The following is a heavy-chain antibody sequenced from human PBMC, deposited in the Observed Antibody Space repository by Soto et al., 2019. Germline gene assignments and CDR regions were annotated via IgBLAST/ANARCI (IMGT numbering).Heavy chain of an antibody. D-gene: IGHD3-10*01. CDR1: GYTFTTYG. Sequence: QAQVLQSGPEVKKPGASVKVSCKTSGYTFTTYGVSWVRQAPGQGLEWMGSIDTHTDETRYPQKFQGRVTVTADTSSSTAYMEVRNMSSDDTAMYYCVRDVGVGSYGPQIQGMDVWGQGTMVTVSS. J-gene: IGHJ6*02. CDR3: VRDVGVGSYGPQIQGMDV. V-gene: IGHV1-18*01. CDR2: IDTHTDET.